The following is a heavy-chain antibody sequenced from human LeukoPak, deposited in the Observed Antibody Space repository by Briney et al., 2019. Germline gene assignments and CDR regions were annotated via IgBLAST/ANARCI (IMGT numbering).Heavy chain of an antibody. CDR3: ARDGGYNYGWYFDL. CDR2: IYYSGNA. J-gene: IGHJ2*01. V-gene: IGHV4-31*03. CDR1: GGSISSGGYY. D-gene: IGHD1-1*01. Sequence: SETLSLTCTVSGGSISSGGYYWSWIRQHPGKGLEWIGYIYYSGNAYYNPSLKSRVTLSVDTSKNQFALRLTSVTAADTAVYYCARDGGYNYGWYFDLWGRGTLVTVSS.